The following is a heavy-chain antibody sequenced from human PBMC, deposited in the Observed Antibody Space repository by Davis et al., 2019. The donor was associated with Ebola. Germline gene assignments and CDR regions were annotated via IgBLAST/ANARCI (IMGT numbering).Heavy chain of an antibody. V-gene: IGHV1-69*01. CDR2: NIPIFDTT. D-gene: IGHD6-19*01. CDR3: VRDRTIPLADPTGFDP. CDR1: GYTFTNYG. Sequence: KISCKASGYTFTNYGINWLRHAPGQGLEWIGGNIPIFDTTNYAQKFQGRVTIIADESTSTAYMQLSRLTSDDTAIYYCVRDRTIPLADPTGFDPWGQGTLVTVSS. J-gene: IGHJ5*02.